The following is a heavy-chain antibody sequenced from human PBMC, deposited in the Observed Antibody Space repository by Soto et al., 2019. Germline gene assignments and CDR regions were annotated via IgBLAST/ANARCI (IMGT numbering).Heavy chain of an antibody. Sequence: EVQLLESGGGLVQPGGSLRLSCAASGFTFSSYAMSWVRQAPGKGLEWVSVISGSGGSTYYADSVKGRFTISRDNYKNTLYLQMNSLRAEDTAVYYCAKGTSSSSSPFDYWGQGTLVTVSS. CDR3: AKGTSSSSSPFDY. D-gene: IGHD6-13*01. CDR1: GFTFSSYA. CDR2: ISGSGGST. J-gene: IGHJ4*02. V-gene: IGHV3-23*01.